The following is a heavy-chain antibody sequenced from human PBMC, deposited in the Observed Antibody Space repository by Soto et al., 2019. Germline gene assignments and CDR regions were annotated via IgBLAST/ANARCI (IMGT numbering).Heavy chain of an antibody. V-gene: IGHV4-30-4*01. J-gene: IGHJ4*02. CDR3: DTRWGTWHYYFDE. Sequence: SEPLSLTCSVSGGSITSGDYFWTWIRQPPGKGLEWIGYISHTGNAYYNPSLKSRGTISLDTSKNQFSLRLTSVTATDTAVYLLDTRWGTWHYYFDEWGQGDLVTV. CDR2: ISHTGNA. D-gene: IGHD3-16*01. CDR1: GGSITSGDYF.